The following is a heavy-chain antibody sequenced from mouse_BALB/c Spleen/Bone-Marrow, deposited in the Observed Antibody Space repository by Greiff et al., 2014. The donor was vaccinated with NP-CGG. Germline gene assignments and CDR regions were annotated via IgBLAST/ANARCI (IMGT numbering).Heavy chain of an antibody. D-gene: IGHD3-2*01. CDR3: ARSGDGSGYGFAY. CDR1: GYTFTSYD. Sequence: VQLVESGPELVKPGALVKISCKASGYTFTSYDINWVKQRPGQGLEWIGWIYPGDGSTKYNEKFKGKATLTADKSSSTAYMQLSSLTSENSAVYFCARSGDGSGYGFAYWGQGTLATVSA. CDR2: IYPGDGST. J-gene: IGHJ3*01. V-gene: IGHV1S56*01.